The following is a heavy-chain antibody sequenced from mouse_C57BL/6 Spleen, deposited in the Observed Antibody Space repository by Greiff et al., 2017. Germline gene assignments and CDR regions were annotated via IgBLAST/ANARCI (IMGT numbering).Heavy chain of an antibody. CDR2: ILPGSGST. CDR1: GYTFTGYW. J-gene: IGHJ4*01. V-gene: IGHV1-9*01. CDR3: ARSVITTVVDDYYAMDY. Sequence: VQLQQSGAELMKPGASVKLSCKATGYTFTGYWIEWVKQRPGHGLEWIGEILPGSGSTNYNEKFKGKATFTADTSSNTAYMQLSSLTTEDSAIYYCARSVITTVVDDYYAMDYWGQGTSVTVSS. D-gene: IGHD1-1*01.